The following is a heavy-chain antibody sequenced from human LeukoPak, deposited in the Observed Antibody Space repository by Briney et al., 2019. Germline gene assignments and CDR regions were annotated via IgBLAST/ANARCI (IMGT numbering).Heavy chain of an antibody. Sequence: PSETLSLTCAVYGGSFSGYYWSWIRQPPGKGLEWIGEINHSGSTNYNPSLKSRVTISVDTSKNQFSLKLSSVTAADTAVYYCAGPGAGDLDYWGQGTLVIVSS. J-gene: IGHJ4*02. CDR2: INHSGST. CDR1: GGSFSGYY. V-gene: IGHV4-34*01. D-gene: IGHD3-10*01. CDR3: AGPGAGDLDY.